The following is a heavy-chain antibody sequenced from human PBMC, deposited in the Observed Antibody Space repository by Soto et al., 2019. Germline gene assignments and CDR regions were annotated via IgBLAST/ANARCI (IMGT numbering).Heavy chain of an antibody. CDR1: GVSFSTYG. V-gene: IGHV3-33*01. J-gene: IGHJ4*02. CDR2: IWHDGIYK. D-gene: IGHD5-12*01. Sequence: QVQLVESGGGVVQPGRSLRLSCVASGVSFSTYGMHWVRQAPGKGLEWVASIWHDGIYKFHADAVKGRFAISRDNSMNSRYLQMNSLTVEDTAMYYCAREGGVGYGRSWGAFWGQGTLVTVAS. CDR3: AREGGVGYGRSWGAF.